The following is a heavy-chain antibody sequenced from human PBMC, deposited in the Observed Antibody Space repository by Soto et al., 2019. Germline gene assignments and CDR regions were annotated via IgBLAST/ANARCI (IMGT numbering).Heavy chain of an antibody. CDR2: IIPILGIA. V-gene: IGHV1-69*02. CDR3: AMVATSRIDY. Sequence: QVQLVQSGAEVKKPGSSVKVSCKASGGTFSSYTISWVRQAPGQGLEWMGRIIPILGIANYAQKFQGRVPITADKCTSPDDMELSSLRSEDTAVYYCAMVATSRIDYWGQGTLVTVSS. D-gene: IGHD5-12*01. CDR1: GGTFSSYT. J-gene: IGHJ4*02.